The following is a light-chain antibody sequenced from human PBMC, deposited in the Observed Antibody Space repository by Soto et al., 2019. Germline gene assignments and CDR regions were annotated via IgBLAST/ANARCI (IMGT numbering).Light chain of an antibody. J-gene: IGKJ1*01. V-gene: IGKV3-15*01. CDR3: QQYNNWPQT. Sequence: EMVMTQSPATLSLSPGERATLSCRASQSVSSNLAWYQQKPGQAPRLLIYGASTRATGIPDRFSGSGSGKEFTLTISSLQSEDFVVYYCQQYNNWPQTFGQGTKVEVK. CDR1: QSVSSN. CDR2: GAS.